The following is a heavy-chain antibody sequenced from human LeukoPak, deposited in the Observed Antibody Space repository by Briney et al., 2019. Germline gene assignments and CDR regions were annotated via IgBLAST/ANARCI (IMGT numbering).Heavy chain of an antibody. D-gene: IGHD6-19*01. Sequence: PSETLSLTCTVSGGSISSSSYYWGWIRQPPGKGLEWIGSIYYSGSTYYNPSLKSRVTISVDTSKNQFSLKLSSVTAADTAVYYCARRRYSSGDDAFDIWGQGTMVTVSS. CDR3: ARRRYSSGDDAFDI. CDR1: GGSISSSSYY. V-gene: IGHV4-39*07. CDR2: IYYSGST. J-gene: IGHJ3*02.